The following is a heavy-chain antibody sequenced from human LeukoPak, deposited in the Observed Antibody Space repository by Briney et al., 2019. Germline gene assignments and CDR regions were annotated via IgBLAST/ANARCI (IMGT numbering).Heavy chain of an antibody. CDR3: AKDRCSNGVGCYYYYMDV. Sequence: GGSLRLSCAASGFTFSSYSMNWVRQAPGKGLEGVSCISSSSGYIYYADSVKGRFTISRDNAKNSLYLQMNSLRAEDTAVYYCAKDRCSNGVGCYYYYMDVWGKGTTVTISS. CDR2: ISSSSGYI. V-gene: IGHV3-21*04. CDR1: GFTFSSYS. J-gene: IGHJ6*03. D-gene: IGHD2-8*01.